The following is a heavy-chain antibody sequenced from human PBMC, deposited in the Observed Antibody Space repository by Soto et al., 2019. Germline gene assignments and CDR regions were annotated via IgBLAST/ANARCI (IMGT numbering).Heavy chain of an antibody. CDR2: MYYTGSI. CDR3: ARLFWSGYAFDY. CDR1: GASITSDNYY. Sequence: QVQLQESGPGLVKPSQTLSLTCTVSGASITSDNYYWGWVRQPPGKGLGWVAYMYYTGSIYYSPSLKSRSAISMDTSKNQLSLRVTSVTAADTAVYYCARLFWSGYAFDYWGQGTLVTVSS. V-gene: IGHV4-31*03. J-gene: IGHJ4*02. D-gene: IGHD3-3*01.